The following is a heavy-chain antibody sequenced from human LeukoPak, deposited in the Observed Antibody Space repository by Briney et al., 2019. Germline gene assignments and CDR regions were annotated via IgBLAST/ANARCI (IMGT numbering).Heavy chain of an antibody. J-gene: IGHJ5*02. V-gene: IGHV4-31*03. CDR3: ATTLARGENWFDP. CDR2: IHYSGST. CDR1: GGSITSGSYY. D-gene: IGHD3-10*01. Sequence: PSETLSLTCTVSGGSITSGSYYWSWIRQHPGKGLEWIGYIHYSGSTYNNPSLKSRVTISVDTSKNHFSLKLSSVTAADTAVYYCATTLARGENWFDPWGQGTLVTVSS.